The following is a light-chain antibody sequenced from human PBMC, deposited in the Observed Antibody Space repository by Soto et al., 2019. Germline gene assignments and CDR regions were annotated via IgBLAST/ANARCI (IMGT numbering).Light chain of an antibody. CDR3: QQHDQGWT. CDR1: QSVRTK. Sequence: EMVMTQSPATLSVSPGERATLSCRASQSVRTKLVWYQQKPGQAPRLLIYGASTRATGIPARFSGSGSGTEFTXXISSLQSEDFAXYXCQQHDQGWTFGQGTKVEIK. CDR2: GAS. V-gene: IGKV3-15*01. J-gene: IGKJ1*01.